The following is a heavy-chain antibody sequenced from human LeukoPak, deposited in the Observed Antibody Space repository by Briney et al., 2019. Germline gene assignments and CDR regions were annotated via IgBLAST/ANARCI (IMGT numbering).Heavy chain of an antibody. J-gene: IGHJ4*02. Sequence: PSETLSLTCTVSGGSISSGSYYWGWIRQPPGKGLEWIGNIYYSGSTYYNPSLKSRVTISVDTSKNQFSLKLSSVTAVDTAVYYCARRSAGNHRNLNFDFWGQGTLVTVSS. CDR3: ARRSAGNHRNLNFDF. CDR2: IYYSGST. D-gene: IGHD6-13*01. V-gene: IGHV4-39*01. CDR1: GGSISSGSYY.